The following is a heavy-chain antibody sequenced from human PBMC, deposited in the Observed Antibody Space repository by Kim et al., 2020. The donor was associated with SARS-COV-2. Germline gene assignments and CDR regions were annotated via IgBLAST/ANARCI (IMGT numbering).Heavy chain of an antibody. CDR3: ARHPDVYYYDSSGYANY. CDR2: IYYSGST. Sequence: SETLSLTCTVSGGSISSSSYYWGWIRQPPGKGLEWIGSIYYSGSTYYNTSLQSRVTISVDTSKNQFSLKLSSVTAADTAVYYCARHPDVYYYDSSGYANYWGQGTLVTVSS. CDR1: GGSISSSSYY. D-gene: IGHD3-22*01. V-gene: IGHV4-39*01. J-gene: IGHJ4*02.